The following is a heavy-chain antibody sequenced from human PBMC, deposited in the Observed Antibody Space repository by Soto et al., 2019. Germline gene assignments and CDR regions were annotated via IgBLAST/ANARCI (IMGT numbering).Heavy chain of an antibody. CDR1: GFTFSSFA. Sequence: QVQLEESGGGVVQPGRSLRLSCAASGFTFSSFAMYWVRQAPGKGLEWVAVISYDGNIKYYADSVKGRFTISRDNSKNTLYLQMNSLRAEDTALYYCARDRATLTSHFCGMDVWGQGTTVTVSS. D-gene: IGHD4-4*01. V-gene: IGHV3-30-3*01. CDR3: ARDRATLTSHFCGMDV. CDR2: ISYDGNIK. J-gene: IGHJ6*02.